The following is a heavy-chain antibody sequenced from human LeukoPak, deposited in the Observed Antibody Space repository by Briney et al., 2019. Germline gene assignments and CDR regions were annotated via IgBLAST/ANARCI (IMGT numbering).Heavy chain of an antibody. CDR3: ARDAELAYCGGDCYSGWFDP. V-gene: IGHV1-2*02. Sequence: ASVKVSCKASGYTFSGHYMHWVRQAPGQGLEWMGWINPNTGRTEYAQKFQGMVTMTRDTSISTAYMDLSRLRSDDTAVYYCARDAELAYCGGDCYSGWFDPWGQGTLVTVSS. CDR1: GYTFSGHY. J-gene: IGHJ5*02. D-gene: IGHD2-21*02. CDR2: INPNTGRT.